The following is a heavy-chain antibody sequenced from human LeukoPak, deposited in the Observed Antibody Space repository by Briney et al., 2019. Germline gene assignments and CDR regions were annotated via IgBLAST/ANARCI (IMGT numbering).Heavy chain of an antibody. CDR2: IKQDGSEQ. Sequence: GGSLRLSCAASGFTFSSYWLSWVRQAPGKGLEWVANIKQDGSEQYYVDSVKGRFTISRDSAKNSLYLQMNSLRAEDTAVYYCARGAGSIDYWGQGTLVTVSS. D-gene: IGHD2-15*01. J-gene: IGHJ4*02. V-gene: IGHV3-7*04. CDR1: GFTFSSYW. CDR3: ARGAGSIDY.